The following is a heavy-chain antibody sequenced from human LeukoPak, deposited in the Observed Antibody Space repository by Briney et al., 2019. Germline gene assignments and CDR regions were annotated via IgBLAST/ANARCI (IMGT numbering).Heavy chain of an antibody. D-gene: IGHD5-24*01. J-gene: IGHJ4*02. V-gene: IGHV3-23*01. Sequence: GGSLRLSCAGSGFTFSNYWVHWVRQAPGKGLEWVSAISGSGGVTYYADSVKGRFTISRDNSKNTLYLQVNSLRAADTAVYYCAKVQEMGTVLPPFHYWGQGTLVTVSS. CDR1: GFTFSNYW. CDR3: AKVQEMGTVLPPFHY. CDR2: ISGSGGVT.